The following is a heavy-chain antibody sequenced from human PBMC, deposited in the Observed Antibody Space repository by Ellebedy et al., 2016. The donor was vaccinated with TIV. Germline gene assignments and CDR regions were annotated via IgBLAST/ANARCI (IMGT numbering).Heavy chain of an antibody. CDR2: INVYNSNT. J-gene: IGHJ4*02. V-gene: IGHV1-18*01. CDR1: GYTFTNNG. D-gene: IGHD3-22*01. CDR3: ARSGGSGYRVDF. Sequence: ASVKVSCKASGYTFTNNGISWVRQAPGQGPEWMGWINVYNSNTNYAQRFQGIVTLTADTSTSTAYMELRSLRSDDTAVYYCARSGGSGYRVDFWGPGTLVTVSS.